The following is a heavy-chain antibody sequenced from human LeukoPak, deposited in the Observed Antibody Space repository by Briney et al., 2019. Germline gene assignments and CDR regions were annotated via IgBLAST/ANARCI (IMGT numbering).Heavy chain of an antibody. CDR3: ARDFNYGGNLDY. J-gene: IGHJ4*02. V-gene: IGHV3-66*01. CDR1: GFTVSSNY. Sequence: GGSLTLSCAASGFTVSSNYMSWVRQAPGKGLEWVSVIYSGGSTYYADSVKGRFTISRDNSKNTLYLQMNSLRAEDTAVYYCARDFNYGGNLDYWGQGTLVSVSS. D-gene: IGHD4-23*01. CDR2: IYSGGST.